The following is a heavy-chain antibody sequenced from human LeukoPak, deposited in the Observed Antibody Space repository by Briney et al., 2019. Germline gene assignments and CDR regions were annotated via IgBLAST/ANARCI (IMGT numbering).Heavy chain of an antibody. Sequence: ASVKVSCTASGYTFTGYYMHWVRQAPGQGLEWMGWINPNSGGTNYAQKFQGWVTMTRDTSISTAYMELSRLRSDDTVVYYCARAMVRASYGMDVWGKGTTVTVSS. CDR1: GYTFTGYY. V-gene: IGHV1-2*04. CDR3: ARAMVRASYGMDV. CDR2: INPNSGGT. D-gene: IGHD3-10*01. J-gene: IGHJ6*04.